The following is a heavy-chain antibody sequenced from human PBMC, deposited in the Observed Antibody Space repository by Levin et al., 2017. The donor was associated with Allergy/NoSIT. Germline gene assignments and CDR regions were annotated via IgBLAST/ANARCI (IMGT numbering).Heavy chain of an antibody. Sequence: SSETLSLTCAVSGGSISSSNWWSWVRQPPGKGLEWIGEIYHSGSTNYNPSLKSRVTISVDKSKNQFSLKLSSVTAADTAVYYCASFSGGGSKLRVFDYWGQGTLVTVSS. J-gene: IGHJ4*02. V-gene: IGHV4-4*02. D-gene: IGHD2-15*01. CDR2: IYHSGST. CDR3: ASFSGGGSKLRVFDY. CDR1: GGSISSSNW.